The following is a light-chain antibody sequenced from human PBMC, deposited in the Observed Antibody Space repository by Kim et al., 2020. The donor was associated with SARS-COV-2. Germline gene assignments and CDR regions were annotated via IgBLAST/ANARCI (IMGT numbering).Light chain of an antibody. J-gene: IGKJ2*01. CDR2: GAS. CDR3: LQYKNWPPYT. V-gene: IGKV3-15*01. CDR1: QSISSN. Sequence: VSPGERATLSGRASQSISSNLAWYQQKPGQTPRLLIYGASTRATGIPARFSGSGSGTEFALTISSLQSEDFAVYYCLQYKNWPPYTFGQGTKLEI.